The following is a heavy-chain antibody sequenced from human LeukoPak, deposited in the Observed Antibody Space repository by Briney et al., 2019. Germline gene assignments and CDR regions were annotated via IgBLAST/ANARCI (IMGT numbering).Heavy chain of an antibody. CDR3: VSHTWQYHDISGGDH. Sequence: GGSLRLSCAASGLSFSNYGMHWVRQAPGKGLEGVAVISYDGSNKFYADSVKGRFTISRDTSKNTLYLQMKSLRVEDTAVYYCVSHTWQYHDISGGDHWGQGTLVTVSS. CDR1: GLSFSNYG. J-gene: IGHJ4*02. D-gene: IGHD3-22*01. V-gene: IGHV3-30*03. CDR2: ISYDGSNK.